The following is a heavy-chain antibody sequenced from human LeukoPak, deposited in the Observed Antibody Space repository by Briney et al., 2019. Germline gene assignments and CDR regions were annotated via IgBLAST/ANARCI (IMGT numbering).Heavy chain of an antibody. D-gene: IGHD2-15*01. CDR1: GFTLSSYW. Sequence: GGSLRLSCAASGFTLSSYWMTWVRHAPAEGLEGVANIKYDGSEKYYVASVKGRFSISRDNAKNSLFLQMNSLRAEDTAVYYCARDRSPCSGGRCYSYNWFDPWGEGTLVTVSS. J-gene: IGHJ5*02. CDR3: ARDRSPCSGGRCYSYNWFDP. V-gene: IGHV3-7*04. CDR2: IKYDGSEK.